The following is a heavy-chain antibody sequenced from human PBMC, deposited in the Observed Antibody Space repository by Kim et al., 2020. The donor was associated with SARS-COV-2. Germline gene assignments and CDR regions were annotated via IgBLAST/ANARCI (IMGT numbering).Heavy chain of an antibody. J-gene: IGHJ4*02. CDR3: APNPTSHPETSGYHLDY. Sequence: GGSLRLSCAASGFIFRKFSMRWVRQAPGKGVEWVSSISDSGRNTGYTDSVKGRFTVSRDNSKNTLYLQMNSLRAEDTAVYHCAPNPTSHPETSGYHLDYWGQGTLVTVSS. V-gene: IGHV3-23*01. D-gene: IGHD3-3*01. CDR1: GFIFRKFS. CDR2: ISDSGRNT.